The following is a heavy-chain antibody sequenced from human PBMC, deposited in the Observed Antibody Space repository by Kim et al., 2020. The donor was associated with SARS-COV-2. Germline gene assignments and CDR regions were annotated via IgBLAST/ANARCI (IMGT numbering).Heavy chain of an antibody. V-gene: IGHV5-51*01. CDR3: ARLDDSSGYYSHFDY. J-gene: IGHJ4*02. Sequence: GESLKISCKGSGYNFTNYWIGWVRQMPGKGLEWMGIIYPGDSDTRYSPSFQGQVTISADKSITTAHLQWSSLKATDTAMYYCARLDDSSGYYSHFDYWGQGTLVTVSS. CDR2: IYPGDSDT. CDR1: GYNFTNYW. D-gene: IGHD3-22*01.